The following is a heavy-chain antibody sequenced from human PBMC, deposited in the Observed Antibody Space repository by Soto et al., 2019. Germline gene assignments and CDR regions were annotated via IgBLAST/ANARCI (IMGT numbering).Heavy chain of an antibody. D-gene: IGHD4-17*01. V-gene: IGHV3-33*01. CDR2: IWYDGSNK. CDR1: GFTFXSYG. Sequence: GGSRLSCAASGFTFXSYGMHWVRQAPGKGLEWVAVIWYDGSNKYYADSVKGRFTISRDNSKNTLYLQMNSLRAEDTAVYYCARGYGDYYYGMDVWGQGTTVTVSS. CDR3: ARGYGDYYYGMDV. J-gene: IGHJ6*02.